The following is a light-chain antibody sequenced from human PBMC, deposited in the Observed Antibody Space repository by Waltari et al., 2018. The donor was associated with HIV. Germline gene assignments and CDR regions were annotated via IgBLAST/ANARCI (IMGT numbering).Light chain of an antibody. V-gene: IGLV1-36*01. Sequence: QSVLTQPPSVSEAPRQRVTISCSGRSSTIGNNAVNWYQQVPGKAPKLLIYYDDLLSSGVSDRCSGSKSGTSASLAIRGLQSEDEADYYCAAWDDSLNGYVFGSGTKVTVL. CDR2: YDD. CDR3: AAWDDSLNGYV. J-gene: IGLJ1*01. CDR1: SSTIGNNA.